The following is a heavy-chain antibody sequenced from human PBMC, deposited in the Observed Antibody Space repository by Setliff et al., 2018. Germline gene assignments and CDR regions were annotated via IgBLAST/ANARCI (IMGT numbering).Heavy chain of an antibody. CDR2: FNGNDGST. CDR1: GFTLGDYG. J-gene: IGHJ4*02. V-gene: IGHV3-20*04. Sequence: RTGGSLRLSCAASGFTLGDYGLSWVRQGPGKGMEWVSGFNGNDGSTSYADSVKGRFTISRDNAKNSLYLQMNSLRVEDAALYYSARKIRHNNKWYTGYYFDYWGQGTLVTVSS. D-gene: IGHD3-9*01. CDR3: ARKIRHNNKWYTGYYFDY.